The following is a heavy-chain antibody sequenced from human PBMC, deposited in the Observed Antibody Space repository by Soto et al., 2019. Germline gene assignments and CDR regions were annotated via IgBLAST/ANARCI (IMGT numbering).Heavy chain of an antibody. CDR3: ARDLVGIAAAGGSNWFDP. CDR2: IIPIFGTA. D-gene: IGHD6-13*01. CDR1: GGTFSSYA. J-gene: IGHJ5*02. Sequence: ASVKVSCKASGGTFSSYAISWVRQAPGQGLEWMGGIIPIFGTANYAQKFQGRVTITADESTSTAYMELSSLRSEDTPVYYCARDLVGIAAAGGSNWFDPWGQGTLVTVSS. V-gene: IGHV1-69*13.